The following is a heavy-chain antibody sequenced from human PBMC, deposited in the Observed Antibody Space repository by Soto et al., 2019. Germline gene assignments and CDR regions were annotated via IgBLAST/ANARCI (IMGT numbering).Heavy chain of an antibody. Sequence: SETLSLTCAVYGGSFSGYYWSWIRQPPGKGLEWIGEINHSGSTNYNPSLKSRVTISVDTSKNQFSLKLSSVTVADTAVYYCARVRRNSNYYYYYGMDVWGQGTTVTVSS. V-gene: IGHV4-34*01. CDR1: GGSFSGYY. CDR2: INHSGST. D-gene: IGHD4-4*01. J-gene: IGHJ6*02. CDR3: ARVRRNSNYYYYYGMDV.